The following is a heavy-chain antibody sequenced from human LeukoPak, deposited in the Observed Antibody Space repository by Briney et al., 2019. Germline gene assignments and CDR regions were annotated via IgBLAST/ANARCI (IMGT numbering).Heavy chain of an antibody. D-gene: IGHD2-15*01. J-gene: IGHJ4*02. CDR1: GGSFSGYY. CDR2: IYYSGST. Sequence: SETLSLTCAVYGGSFSGYYWSWIRQPPGKGLEWIGYIYYSGSTNYNPSLKSRVTISVDTSKNQFSLKLGSVTAADTAVYYCARIYCSGGSCYLDYWGQGTLVTVSS. CDR3: ARIYCSGGSCYLDY. V-gene: IGHV4-59*01.